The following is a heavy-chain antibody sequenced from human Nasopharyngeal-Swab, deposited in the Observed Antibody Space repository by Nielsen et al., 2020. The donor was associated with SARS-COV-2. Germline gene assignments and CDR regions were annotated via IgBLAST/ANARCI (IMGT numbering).Heavy chain of an antibody. Sequence: SETLSLTCAVYGGSFSGYYWSWIRQPPGKGLEWIGEINHSGSTNYNPSLKSRVTISVDRSKNQFSLKLSSVTAADTAVYYCARGRGSQLDAFDIWGQGTMVTVSS. J-gene: IGHJ3*02. D-gene: IGHD5-12*01. CDR1: GGSFSGYY. CDR3: ARGRGSQLDAFDI. CDR2: INHSGST. V-gene: IGHV4-34*01.